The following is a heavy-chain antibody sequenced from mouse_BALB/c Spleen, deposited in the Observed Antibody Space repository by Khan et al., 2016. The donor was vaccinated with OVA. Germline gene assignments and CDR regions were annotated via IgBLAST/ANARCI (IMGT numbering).Heavy chain of an antibody. CDR2: IYPGDGDT. V-gene: IGHV1-80*01. CDR1: GYAFRSYW. J-gene: IGHJ1*01. D-gene: IGHD1-1*01. Sequence: QVQLQQSGAELVRPGSSVKISCKASGYAFRSYWMNWMKQRPGQGLEWIGQIYPGDGDTNDNGKFEGKATLTADKSSSTAYLQLSSLTSEDSAVYFCARAYGYWYFDVWGAGTTVTVSS. CDR3: ARAYGYWYFDV.